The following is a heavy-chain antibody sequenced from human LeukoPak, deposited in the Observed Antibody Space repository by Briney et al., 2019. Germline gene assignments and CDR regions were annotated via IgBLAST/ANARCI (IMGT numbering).Heavy chain of an antibody. CDR2: IYTSGST. CDR1: GGSISSYY. D-gene: IGHD1-26*01. CDR3: ARGAKRDWFDP. J-gene: IGHJ5*02. V-gene: IGHV4-4*09. Sequence: PSETLSLTCTVSGGSISSYYWSWIRQPPGKGLEWIGYIYTSGSTNYNPSLKSRDTISVDTSKNQFSRKLSSVTAADTAVYYRARGAKRDWFDPWGQGTLVTVSS.